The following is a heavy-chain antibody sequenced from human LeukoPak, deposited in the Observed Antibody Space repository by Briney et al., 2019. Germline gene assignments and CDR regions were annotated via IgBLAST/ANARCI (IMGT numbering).Heavy chain of an antibody. J-gene: IGHJ4*02. Sequence: PSETLSLTRTVSVGSIGDYYWSWMRQPPGKGLEWIGYLYYSRNTNYSPSLKSRVTISADTSKTQVYLKLRSVTAADTAVYYCVRDLWGAGGTQYWGQGILVTVSS. D-gene: IGHD2-15*01. V-gene: IGHV4-59*01. CDR3: VRDLWGAGGTQY. CDR1: VGSIGDYY. CDR2: LYYSRNT.